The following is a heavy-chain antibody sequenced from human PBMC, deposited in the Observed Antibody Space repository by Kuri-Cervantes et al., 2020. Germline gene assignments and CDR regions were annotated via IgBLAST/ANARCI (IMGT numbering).Heavy chain of an antibody. D-gene: IGHD6-13*01. CDR3: ARVSIGAIAGRIKYYYYGMDV. J-gene: IGHJ6*02. CDR1: GFTFSSYG. CDR2: ISYDGSNK. V-gene: IGHV3-30*03. Sequence: GGSLRLSCAASGFTFSSYGMHWVRQAPGKGLEWVAVISYDGSNKYYADSVKGRFTISRDNSKNTLYLQMNSLRAEDTAVYYCARVSIGAIAGRIKYYYYGMDVWGQGTTVTVSS.